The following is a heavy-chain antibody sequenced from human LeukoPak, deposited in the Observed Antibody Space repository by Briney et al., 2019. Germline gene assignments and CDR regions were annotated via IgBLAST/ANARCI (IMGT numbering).Heavy chain of an antibody. CDR1: GFTFSNAW. D-gene: IGHD2-2*01. J-gene: IGHJ4*02. V-gene: IGHV3-15*01. CDR3: TTDCCSSTSCLDY. CDR2: IKSKTDGGTT. Sequence: GGSLRLSCAASGFTFSNAWMSWVRQAPGKGLEWVGRIKSKTDGGTTDYAAPVKGRFTISRDDSKNTLYLQMNSLKTEDTAVYYCTTDCCSSTSCLDYWSQGTLVTVSS.